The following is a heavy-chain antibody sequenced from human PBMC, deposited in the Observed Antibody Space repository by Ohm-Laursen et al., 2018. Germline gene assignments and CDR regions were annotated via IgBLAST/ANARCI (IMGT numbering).Heavy chain of an antibody. D-gene: IGHD3-16*01. Sequence: GSLRLSCAASGFTFSNYDMHWVRQATGKGLEWVSAIGTAGDTYYPGSVKGRFTISRENAKNSLYLQMNSLRAGDTAVYYCARVFGLGMAFDIWGQGTMVTVSS. V-gene: IGHV3-13*01. CDR1: GFTFSNYD. J-gene: IGHJ3*02. CDR2: IGTAGDT. CDR3: ARVFGLGMAFDI.